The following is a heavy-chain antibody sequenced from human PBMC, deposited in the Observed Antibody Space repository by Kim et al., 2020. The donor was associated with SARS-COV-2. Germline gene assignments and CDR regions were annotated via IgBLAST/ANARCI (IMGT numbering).Heavy chain of an antibody. J-gene: IGHJ4*02. CDR1: GFVFSDYD. Sequence: GSLRLSCVASGFVFSDYDMSWVRQAPGKGLEWVSAISYNADRSTYYADAVRGRFSISRDDSKNTLYLQMHNLRAEDTALYYCAKHWIRTHDHWGQGTLVTVSS. D-gene: IGHD1-1*01. CDR3: AKHWIRTHDH. CDR2: ISYNADRST. V-gene: IGHV3-23*01.